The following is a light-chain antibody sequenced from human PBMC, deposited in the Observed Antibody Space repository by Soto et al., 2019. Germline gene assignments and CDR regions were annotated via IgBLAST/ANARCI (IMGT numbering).Light chain of an antibody. CDR3: LQTHNHPLT. CDR1: QGVGSD. Sequence: AIQMTQSPSSLSASVGDRVTITCRASQGVGSDLAWYQQRPGKTPKFLISVASTLQSGVPSRFSGSGSGTDFTLTISSLQPEDFATYYCLQTHNHPLTLGGGTKGDIK. V-gene: IGKV1-6*01. J-gene: IGKJ4*01. CDR2: VAS.